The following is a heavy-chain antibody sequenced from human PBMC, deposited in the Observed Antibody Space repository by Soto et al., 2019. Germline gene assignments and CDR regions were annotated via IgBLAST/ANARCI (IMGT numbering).Heavy chain of an antibody. CDR3: ARCISTSCYEDGMDV. Sequence: GGSLRLSCAASGFTFSSYAMHWVRQAPGKGLEWVAVTSYDGSNKYYADSVKGRFTISRDNSKNTLYLQMNSLRAEDTAVYYCARCISTSCYEDGMDVWGQGTTVTVSS. J-gene: IGHJ6*02. CDR1: GFTFSSYA. D-gene: IGHD2-2*01. CDR2: TSYDGSNK. V-gene: IGHV3-30-3*01.